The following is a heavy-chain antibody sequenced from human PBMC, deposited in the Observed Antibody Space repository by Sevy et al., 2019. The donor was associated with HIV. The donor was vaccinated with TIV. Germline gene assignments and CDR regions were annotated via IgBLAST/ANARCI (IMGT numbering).Heavy chain of an antibody. D-gene: IGHD3-22*01. Sequence: GGSPRLSCAASGFTFSSYWMSWVRQAPGKGLEWVANIKQDGSEKYYVDSVKGRFTISRDNAKNSLYLQMNSLRAEDTAVYYCARDYYDSSGEFDYWGQGTLVTVSS. CDR1: GFTFSSYW. J-gene: IGHJ4*02. CDR3: ARDYYDSSGEFDY. CDR2: IKQDGSEK. V-gene: IGHV3-7*01.